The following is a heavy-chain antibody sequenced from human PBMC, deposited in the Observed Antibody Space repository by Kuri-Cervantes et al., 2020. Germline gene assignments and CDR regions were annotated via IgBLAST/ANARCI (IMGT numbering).Heavy chain of an antibody. V-gene: IGHV3-30*07. CDR1: GFTFSSYA. Sequence: GESLKISCAASGFTFSSYAMHWVRQAPGKGLEWVAVISYDGSNKYYADSAKGRFTISRDNSKNTLYLQMNSLRAEDTAVYYCAKYLVDSSGYYYTGFDYWGQGTLVTVSS. D-gene: IGHD3-22*01. J-gene: IGHJ4*02. CDR2: ISYDGSNK. CDR3: AKYLVDSSGYYYTGFDY.